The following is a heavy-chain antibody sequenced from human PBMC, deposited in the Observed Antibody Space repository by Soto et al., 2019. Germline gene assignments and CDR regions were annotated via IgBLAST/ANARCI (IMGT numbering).Heavy chain of an antibody. V-gene: IGHV4-34*01. Sequence: SETLSLTCALYGGSFSGYYWSWIRQPPGKGLEWIGEINHSGSTNYNPSLKSRVTISVDTSKNQFSLKLSSVTAADTAVYYCERGWKVTNFDNWGQAKLVTVS. J-gene: IGHJ4*02. CDR1: GGSFSGYY. CDR3: ERGWKVTNFDN. CDR2: INHSGST. D-gene: IGHD4-17*01.